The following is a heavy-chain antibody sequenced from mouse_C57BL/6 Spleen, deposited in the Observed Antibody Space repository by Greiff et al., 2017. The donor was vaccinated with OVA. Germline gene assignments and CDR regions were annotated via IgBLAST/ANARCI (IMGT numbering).Heavy chain of an antibody. CDR2: ISSGSSTI. Sequence: EVQVVESGGGLVKPGGSLKLSCAASGFTFSDYGMHWVRQAPEKGLEWVAYISSGSSTIYYADTVKGRFTLSRDNAKNTLFLQMTSLRSEDTAMYYCARGGYYAMDYWGQGTLVTVSS. V-gene: IGHV5-17*01. J-gene: IGHJ4*01. CDR1: GFTFSDYG. CDR3: ARGGYYAMDY.